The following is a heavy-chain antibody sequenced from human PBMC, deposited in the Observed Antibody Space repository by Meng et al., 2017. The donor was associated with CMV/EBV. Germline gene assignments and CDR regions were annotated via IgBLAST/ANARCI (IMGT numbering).Heavy chain of an antibody. CDR2: IYYSGST. D-gene: IGHD2-2*01. CDR1: GGSISSSSYY. V-gene: IGHV4-39*07. Sequence: SETLSLTCTVSGGSISSSSYYWGWIRQPPGKGLEWIGSIYYSGSTYYNPSLKSRVTISVDTSKNQFSLKLSSVTAADTAVYYCASDTIVVVSAASGGFDYWGQGTLVTVSS. CDR3: ASDTIVVVSAASGGFDY. J-gene: IGHJ4*02.